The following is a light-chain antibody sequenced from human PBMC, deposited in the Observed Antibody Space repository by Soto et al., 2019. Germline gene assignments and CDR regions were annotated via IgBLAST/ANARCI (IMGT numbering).Light chain of an antibody. CDR1: SSDVGGYNY. Sequence: QSALTQPASVAGSPGQSITISCTGTSSDVGGYNYVSWYQQHPGKAPKLMIYDVSNRPSGVSNRFSGSKSGNTASLIISWLQAEDEADYYCNSYTRSSTYVLGTGTKVTVL. V-gene: IGLV2-14*01. CDR3: NSYTRSSTYV. J-gene: IGLJ1*01. CDR2: DVS.